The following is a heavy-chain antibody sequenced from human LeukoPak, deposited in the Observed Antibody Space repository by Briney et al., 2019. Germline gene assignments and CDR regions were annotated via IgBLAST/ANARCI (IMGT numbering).Heavy chain of an antibody. CDR3: AKDPRWAGHYYGSGSYYNPYYMDV. Sequence: PGGSLRLSCAASGFTFSSYGMHWVRQAPGKGLEWVAFIRYDGSNKYYADSVKGRFTISRDNSKNTLYLQMNSLRAEDTAVYYCAKDPRWAGHYYGSGSYYNPYYMDVWGKGTTVTISS. CDR1: GFTFSSYG. V-gene: IGHV3-30*02. D-gene: IGHD3-10*01. CDR2: IRYDGSNK. J-gene: IGHJ6*03.